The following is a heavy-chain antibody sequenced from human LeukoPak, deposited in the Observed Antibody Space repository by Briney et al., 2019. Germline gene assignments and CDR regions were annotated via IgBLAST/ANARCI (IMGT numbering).Heavy chain of an antibody. CDR2: IYPGDSDT. D-gene: IGHD1-26*01. J-gene: IGHJ4*02. Sequence: GESLKISRKGSGYSFTNFWIAWVRQVPGKGLEWMGIIYPGDSDTRYSPSFQGQVTISADKSITTAYLQWSSLRASDTAIYYCARLLISGSMKAPGDYWGQGTLVTVSS. CDR3: ARLLISGSMKAPGDY. CDR1: GYSFTNFW. V-gene: IGHV5-51*01.